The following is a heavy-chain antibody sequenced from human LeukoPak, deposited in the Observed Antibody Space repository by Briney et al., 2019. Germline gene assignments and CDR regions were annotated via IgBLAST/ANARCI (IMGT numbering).Heavy chain of an antibody. V-gene: IGHV4-34*01. D-gene: IGHD6-13*01. CDR3: ARGTGYSSSWYRKYFQH. CDR2: INHSGST. Sequence: SETLSLTCAVYGGSFSGYYWSWIRQPPGKGLEWIGEINHSGSTNYNPSLKSRVTISVDTSKNQFSLKLSSVTAADTAVYYCARGTGYSSSWYRKYFQHWGQGTLVTVSS. J-gene: IGHJ1*01. CDR1: GGSFSGYY.